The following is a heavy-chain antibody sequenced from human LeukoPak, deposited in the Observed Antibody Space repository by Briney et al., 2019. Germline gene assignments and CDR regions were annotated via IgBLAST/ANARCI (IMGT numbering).Heavy chain of an antibody. V-gene: IGHV4-61*02. D-gene: IGHD4-11*01. Sequence: SETLSLTCTVSGDSISSGSYYWRWLRQPAGTGLEWIGRIYTSGSTNYSPSLKSRVTISVDTSKNQFSLKLNSVTAADTAVYYCARDSPITTSMDYWGQGTLVTVSS. J-gene: IGHJ4*02. CDR2: IYTSGST. CDR3: ARDSPITTSMDY. CDR1: GDSISSGSYY.